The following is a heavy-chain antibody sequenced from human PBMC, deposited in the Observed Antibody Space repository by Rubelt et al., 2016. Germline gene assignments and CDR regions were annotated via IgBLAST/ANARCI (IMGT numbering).Heavy chain of an antibody. CDR3: ARRYTSGWDDY. CDR2: IKQDGCDY. Sequence: EVQLLESGGGLEQPGGSLRLSCAASGFTFTSSWMSWVRQAPGKGLECVANIKQDGCDYYYLSSVKGRFTISRDNTKNSLYLQMNSLRVEDTAVYYCARRYTSGWDDYWGQGTLVTVSS. V-gene: IGHV3-7*01. CDR1: GFTFTSSW. D-gene: IGHD6-25*01. J-gene: IGHJ4*02.